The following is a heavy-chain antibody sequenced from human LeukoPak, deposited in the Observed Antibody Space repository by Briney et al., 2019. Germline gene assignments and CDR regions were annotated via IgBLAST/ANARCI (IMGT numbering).Heavy chain of an antibody. CDR2: IWYDGSNK. CDR1: GFTFSSYG. D-gene: IGHD5-18*01. V-gene: IGHV3-33*01. Sequence: AGGSLRLSCAASGFTFSSYGMHWVRQAPGKGLEWVAVIWYDGSNKYYADPVKGRFTISRDNSKNTLYLQMNSLRAEDTAVYYCVRVTHSSYSYGYGHGDYWGQGTLVTVSS. CDR3: VRVTHSSYSYGYGHGDY. J-gene: IGHJ4*02.